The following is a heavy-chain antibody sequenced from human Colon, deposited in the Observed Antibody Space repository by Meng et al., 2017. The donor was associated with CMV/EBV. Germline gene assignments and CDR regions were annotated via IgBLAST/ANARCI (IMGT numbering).Heavy chain of an antibody. CDR1: GYTFTSYG. Sequence: ASVKVSCKASGYTFTSYGVSWVRQAPGQGLEWMGWINPNRGGTNYAQNFQGRVTMTRDTAISTVYMDLSSLKSDDTAVYYCARDSISNSRDYYFDYWGQGTLVTVSS. D-gene: IGHD4-23*01. CDR3: ARDSISNSRDYYFDY. V-gene: IGHV1-2*02. J-gene: IGHJ4*02. CDR2: INPNRGGT.